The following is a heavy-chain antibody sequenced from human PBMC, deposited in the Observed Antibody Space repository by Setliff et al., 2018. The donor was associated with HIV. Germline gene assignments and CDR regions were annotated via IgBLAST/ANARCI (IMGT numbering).Heavy chain of an antibody. J-gene: IGHJ6*02. D-gene: IGHD2-21*01. V-gene: IGHV4-38-2*01. Sequence: PSETLSLTCAVSGYSISSGYYWGWIRQPPGKGLEWIGSIYHSGNTHYNPSLKSRVTISVDTSKNQFSLKLTSVTAADTAVYYCARSYCGGGLCFRGLDLWGQGTTVTVSS. CDR2: IYHSGNT. CDR1: GYSISSGYY. CDR3: ARSYCGGGLCFRGLDL.